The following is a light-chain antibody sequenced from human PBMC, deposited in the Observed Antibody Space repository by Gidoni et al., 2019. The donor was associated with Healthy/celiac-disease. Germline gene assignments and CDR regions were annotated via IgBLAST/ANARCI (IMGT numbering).Light chain of an antibody. CDR3: QQYYSTPFT. J-gene: IGKJ3*01. Sequence: DIVMTQSPDSLAVSLGERATINCKSSQSVLYSSNNKNYVAWYQQKPGQPPKLLIYWASTRESGVPDRFSGRGSGTDFTLTISRLQAEDVAVYYCQQYYSTPFTFGPGTKVDIK. CDR2: WAS. CDR1: QSVLYSSNNKNY. V-gene: IGKV4-1*01.